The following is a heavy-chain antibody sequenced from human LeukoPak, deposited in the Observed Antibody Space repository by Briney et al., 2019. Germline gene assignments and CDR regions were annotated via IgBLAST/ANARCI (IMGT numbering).Heavy chain of an antibody. V-gene: IGHV1-18*01. J-gene: IGHJ3*01. D-gene: IGHD3-3*01. CDR3: ARVSVTLFGAVIILNAFDV. CDR2: ISRYTGNT. CDR1: GYTFTSYG. Sequence: ASVKVSCKASGYTFTSYGITWVRQAPGQGPEWMGWISRYTGNTNYALQLQGRVTMTTDTSTSTAYMELRSLRSDDTAVYYCARVSVTLFGAVIILNAFDVWGQGTMVTVSS.